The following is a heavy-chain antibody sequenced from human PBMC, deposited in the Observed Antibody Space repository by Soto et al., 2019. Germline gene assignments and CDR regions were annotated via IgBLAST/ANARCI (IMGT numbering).Heavy chain of an antibody. CDR3: ARGGYCSSTSCYEPSLPRWFDP. CDR2: INHSGST. CDR1: GGSFSGYY. V-gene: IGHV4-34*01. Sequence: PSETLSLTCAVYGGSFSGYYWSWIRQPPGKGLEWIGEINHSGSTNYNPSLKSRVTISVDTSKNQFSLKLSSVTAADTAVYYCARGGYCSSTSCYEPSLPRWFDPWGQGTLVTVSS. J-gene: IGHJ5*02. D-gene: IGHD2-2*01.